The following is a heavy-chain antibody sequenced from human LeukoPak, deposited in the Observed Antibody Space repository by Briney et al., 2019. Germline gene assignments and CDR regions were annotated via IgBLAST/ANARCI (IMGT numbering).Heavy chain of an antibody. CDR1: AGSISGYY. D-gene: IGHD3-3*01. CDR3: ARDADFWRFDS. V-gene: IGHV4-4*07. CDR2: IYSSGTA. J-gene: IGHJ4*02. Sequence: PSETLSLTCTVSAGSISGYYWTWIRQPAGKGLEWIGRIYSSGTAYYNPSLESRVSISLGTSNNHFSLKLTSVTAADTAVYYCARDADFWRFDSWGQGTLVTVSS.